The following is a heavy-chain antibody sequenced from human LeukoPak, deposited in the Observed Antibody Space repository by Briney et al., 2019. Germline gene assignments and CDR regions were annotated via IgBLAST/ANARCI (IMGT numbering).Heavy chain of an antibody. CDR2: IRYDGSNK. V-gene: IGHV3-30*02. D-gene: IGHD4-11*01. Sequence: QPGGSLRLSCAASGFTFSSYGMHWVRQAPSKGLEWVAFIRYDGSNKYYADSVKGRFTISRDNSKNTLYLQMNSLRAEDTAVYYCAKVMTTVTTPYYYYYYYMDVWGKGTTVTVSS. CDR1: GFTFSSYG. J-gene: IGHJ6*03. CDR3: AKVMTTVTTPYYYYYYYMDV.